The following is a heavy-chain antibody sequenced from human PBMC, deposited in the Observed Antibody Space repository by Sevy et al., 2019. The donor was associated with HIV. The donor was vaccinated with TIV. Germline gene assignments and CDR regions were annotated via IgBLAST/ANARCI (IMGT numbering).Heavy chain of an antibody. D-gene: IGHD2-8*01. J-gene: IGHJ6*02. CDR1: GYSFTSYW. CDR2: IYPGDSDT. V-gene: IGHV5-51*01. Sequence: GESLKISCKGSGYSFTSYWIGWVRQMPGKGLEWMGIIYPGDSDTRYSPSFQGQVTISADKSISTAYLQWSSLKASDTAMYYCARSHLGYSTNGVCYDHYYYAMEVWGQGTTVTVSS. CDR3: ARSHLGYSTNGVCYDHYYYAMEV.